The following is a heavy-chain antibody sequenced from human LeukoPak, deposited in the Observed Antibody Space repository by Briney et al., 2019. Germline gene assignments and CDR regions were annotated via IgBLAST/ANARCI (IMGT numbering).Heavy chain of an antibody. D-gene: IGHD3-22*01. CDR1: GGSISSGDYY. Sequence: SETLSLTCTVSGGSISSGDYYWSWIRQPPGKGLQWIGHIYYSGSTYYNPSLKSRITISLDTSKNQFSLRLSSVTASDTAVYYCARVPGESSGYPYFDYWGQGTLVTVSS. CDR3: ARVPGESSGYPYFDY. CDR2: IYYSGST. J-gene: IGHJ4*02. V-gene: IGHV4-30-4*08.